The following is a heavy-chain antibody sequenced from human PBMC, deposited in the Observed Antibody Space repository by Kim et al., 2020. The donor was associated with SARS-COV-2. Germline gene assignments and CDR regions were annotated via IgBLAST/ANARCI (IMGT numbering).Heavy chain of an antibody. J-gene: IGHJ4*02. Sequence: GGSLRLSRAASGFIFSSYGMHWVRQAPGKGLEWVAIISYDGSNKYYVDSVKGRFTISRDNSKNTLYLQMNSLRPEDTAVYYCANVHFQKDPYFDFWGQGTLVTVSS. CDR3: ANVHFQKDPYFDF. CDR1: GFIFSSYG. V-gene: IGHV3-30*18. D-gene: IGHD3-3*02. CDR2: ISYDGSNK.